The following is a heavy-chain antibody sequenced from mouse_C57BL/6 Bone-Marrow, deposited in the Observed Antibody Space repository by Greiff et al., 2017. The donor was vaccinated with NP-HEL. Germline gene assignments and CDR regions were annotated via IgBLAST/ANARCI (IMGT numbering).Heavy chain of an antibody. CDR3: ARQELWLRRGYSDV. CDR2: IYPRSGNT. CDR1: GYTFTSYG. V-gene: IGHV1-81*01. Sequence: VKLMESGAELARPGASVKLSCKASGYTFTSYGISWVKQRTGQGLEWIGEIYPRSGNTYYNEKFKGKATLTADKSSSTAYMELRSLTSEDSAVYFCARQELWLRRGYSDVWGTGTTVTVSS. J-gene: IGHJ1*03. D-gene: IGHD2-2*01.